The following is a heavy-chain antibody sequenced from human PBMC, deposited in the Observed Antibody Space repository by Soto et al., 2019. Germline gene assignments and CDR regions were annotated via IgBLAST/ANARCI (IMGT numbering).Heavy chain of an antibody. J-gene: IGHJ4*02. CDR2: INHSGST. CDR1: GGSFSGYY. CDR3: ARRQEWLRRQRGHFDY. Sequence: QVQLRQWGAGLLKPSETLSLTCAVYGGSFSGYYWSWIRQPPGKGLEWIGEINHSGSTNYNPSLKSRVTISVDTSKNQFSLKLSSVTAADTAVYYCARRQEWLRRQRGHFDYWGQGTLVTVSS. D-gene: IGHD5-12*01. V-gene: IGHV4-34*01.